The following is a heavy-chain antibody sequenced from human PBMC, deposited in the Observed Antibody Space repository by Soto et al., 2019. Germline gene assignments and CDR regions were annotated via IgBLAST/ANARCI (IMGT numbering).Heavy chain of an antibody. J-gene: IGHJ4*02. D-gene: IGHD1-26*01. V-gene: IGHV3-30*18. CDR1: GFTFSSYG. CDR2: ISYDGSNK. CDR3: AKDILVGNHPPS. Sequence: QVQLVESGGGLVQPGRSLRLSCAASGFTFSSYGMHWVRQAPGKGLEWVAVISYDGSNKYYADSVKGRFTISRDNSKNTLYLQMNSLRAEDTAVYYCAKDILVGNHPPSWGQGTLVTVSS.